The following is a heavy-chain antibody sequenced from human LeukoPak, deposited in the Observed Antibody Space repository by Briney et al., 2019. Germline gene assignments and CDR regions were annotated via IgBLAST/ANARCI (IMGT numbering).Heavy chain of an antibody. D-gene: IGHD3-9*01. CDR3: AREPAYYDILTGPDY. CDR1: GFTFSRNW. CDR2: ISSSGSTI. J-gene: IGHJ4*02. Sequence: GGSLRLSCVAAGFTFSRNWMSWVRQAPGKGLEWVSYISSSGSTIYYADSVKGRFTISRDNAKNSLYLQMNSLRAEDTAVYYCAREPAYYDILTGPDYWGQGTLVTVSS. V-gene: IGHV3-48*03.